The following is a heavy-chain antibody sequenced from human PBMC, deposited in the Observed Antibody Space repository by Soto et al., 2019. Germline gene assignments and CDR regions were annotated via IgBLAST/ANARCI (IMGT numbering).Heavy chain of an antibody. CDR2: ISSSSGTI. CDR3: VKPRGDDDRSGCPTPDY. V-gene: IGHV3-48*01. D-gene: IGHD3-22*01. Sequence: EVQLVESGGGLVQPGGSLRLSCAASGFTFSGYNMNWVRQAPGKGLEWVSYISSSSGTIYYADSVKGRFTISRDNAKNSRYLQMIRLRAGDTAVYYWVKPRGDDDRSGCPTPDYWGQGPGVTVSS. CDR1: GFTFSGYN. J-gene: IGHJ4*02.